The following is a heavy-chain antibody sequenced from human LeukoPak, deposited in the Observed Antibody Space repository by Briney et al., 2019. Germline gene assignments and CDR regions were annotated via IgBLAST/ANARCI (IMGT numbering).Heavy chain of an antibody. CDR1: GGSISSGYY. D-gene: IGHD4-17*01. V-gene: IGHV4-38-2*02. Sequence: SQTLSLTCTVSGGSISSGYYWGWIRQPPGKGLEWIGSIYHSGSTYYNPSLKSRVTVSVDTSKNQFSLKLSSVTAADTAVYYCARHTAEGIGDAFDIWGQGTMVTVSS. CDR2: IYHSGST. J-gene: IGHJ3*02. CDR3: ARHTAEGIGDAFDI.